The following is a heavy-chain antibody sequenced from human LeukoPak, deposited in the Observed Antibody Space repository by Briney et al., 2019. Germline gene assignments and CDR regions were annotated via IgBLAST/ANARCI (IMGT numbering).Heavy chain of an antibody. V-gene: IGHV4-39*07. D-gene: IGHD6-19*01. CDR3: ARRTGNSSGWSRPPEKGYLYYYFMDV. CDR2: IFYSGST. Sequence: PSETLSLTCTVSGGSISTSNYYWGWIRQPPGKGLEWIGNIFYSGSTYYSPSLRSRVTISLDTSRNQFSLKLSSVTAADTAVYYCARRTGNSSGWSRPPEKGYLYYYFMDVWGKGTTVTVSS. CDR1: GGSISTSNYY. J-gene: IGHJ6*03.